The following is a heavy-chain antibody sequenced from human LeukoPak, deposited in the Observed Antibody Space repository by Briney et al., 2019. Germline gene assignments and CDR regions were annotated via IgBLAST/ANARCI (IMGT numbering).Heavy chain of an antibody. CDR3: GTPGGYDCSGYSFDY. V-gene: IGHV4-39*01. Sequence: SETLSLTCTVSGGSISSSSYYWGWIRQPPGKGLEWIGSIYYSGSTYYNPSLKSRVTISVDTSKDQFSLKLSSVTAADTAVYYCGTPGGYDCSGYSFDYWGQGTLVTVSS. D-gene: IGHD3-22*01. CDR1: GGSISSSSYY. CDR2: IYYSGST. J-gene: IGHJ4*02.